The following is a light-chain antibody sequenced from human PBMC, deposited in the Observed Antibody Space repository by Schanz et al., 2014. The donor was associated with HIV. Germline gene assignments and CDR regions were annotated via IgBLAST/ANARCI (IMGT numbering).Light chain of an antibody. Sequence: EIVMTQSPATLYVSPGEGATLSCRASQSITSSYLAWYQQNPGQAPRLLIYGASNRATGIPDRFSASGSGTDFTLTISRLEPKDSAVYYCQQYGRSPLTFGGGTKVEIK. J-gene: IGKJ4*01. V-gene: IGKV3-20*01. CDR1: QSITSSY. CDR3: QQYGRSPLT. CDR2: GAS.